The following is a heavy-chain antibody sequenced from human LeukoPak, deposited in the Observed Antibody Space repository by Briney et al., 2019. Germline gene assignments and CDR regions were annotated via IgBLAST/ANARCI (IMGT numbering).Heavy chain of an antibody. CDR2: ISYDGTYK. V-gene: IGHV3-30*04. J-gene: IGHJ4*02. Sequence: TGGSLRLSCAASGFTFSSYAMSWVRQAPGKGLEWVAVISYDGTYKYYADSVKGRFTISRDNPKNTLSLQMNTLRHEDTAIYYCARLWGGSGSYYSGGPDYWGQGTLVTVSS. CDR3: ARLWGGSGSYYSGGPDY. CDR1: GFTFSSYA. D-gene: IGHD3-10*01.